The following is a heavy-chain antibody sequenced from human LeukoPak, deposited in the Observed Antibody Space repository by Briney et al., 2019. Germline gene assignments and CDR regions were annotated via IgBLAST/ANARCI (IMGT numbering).Heavy chain of an antibody. CDR2: IIPIFGTA. Sequence: ASVKVSCKASGGTFSSYAISWVRQAPGQGLEWMGGIIPIFGTANYAQKFQGRVTITTDESTSTAYMELSSLRSEDTAVYYCARRYCSGGSCHDAFDIWGQGTMVTVSS. CDR3: ARRYCSGGSCHDAFDI. J-gene: IGHJ3*02. CDR1: GGTFSSYA. D-gene: IGHD2-15*01. V-gene: IGHV1-69*05.